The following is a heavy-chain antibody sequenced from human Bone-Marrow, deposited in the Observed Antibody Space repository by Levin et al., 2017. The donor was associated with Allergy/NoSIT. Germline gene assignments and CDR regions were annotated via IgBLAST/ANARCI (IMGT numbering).Heavy chain of an antibody. D-gene: IGHD1-26*01. J-gene: IGHJ3*02. CDR1: GFTFSSYW. CDR3: ARDRGAFDI. V-gene: IGHV3-74*03. CDR2: INMDGSST. Sequence: GESLKISCAASGFTFSSYWMHWVRQAPGKGLVWVSRINMDGSSTTYADSVKGRFTISRDNAKNTLSLQMNSLRAEDTAVYYCARDRGAFDIWGQGTMVTVSS.